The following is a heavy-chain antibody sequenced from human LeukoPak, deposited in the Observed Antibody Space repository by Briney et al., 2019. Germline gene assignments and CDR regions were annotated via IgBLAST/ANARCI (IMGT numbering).Heavy chain of an antibody. D-gene: IGHD3-10*01. CDR2: ISYDGSNK. CDR1: GFTFSSYG. Sequence: PGGSLRLSCAASGFTFSSYGMHWVRQAPGKGLEWVAVISYDGSNKYYADSVKGRFTISRDNSKNTLYLQMNSLRAEDTAVYYCAREGYYGSGSGGYFDYWGQGTLVTVSS. CDR3: AREGYYGSGSGGYFDY. J-gene: IGHJ4*02. V-gene: IGHV3-30*03.